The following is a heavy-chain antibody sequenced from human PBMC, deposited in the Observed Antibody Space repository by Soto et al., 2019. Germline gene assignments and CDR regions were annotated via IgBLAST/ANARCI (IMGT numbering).Heavy chain of an antibody. CDR1: GFTFSSYA. Sequence: GGSLRLSCAASGFTFSSYAMHWVRQAPGKGLEWVAVISHDGSNKYYADSVKGRFTISRDNSKNTLYLQMNSLRAEDTAVYYCARDRVLRFLEWLLPYYFDYWGQGTLVTVSS. CDR3: ARDRVLRFLEWLLPYYFDY. V-gene: IGHV3-30-3*01. CDR2: ISHDGSNK. D-gene: IGHD3-3*01. J-gene: IGHJ4*02.